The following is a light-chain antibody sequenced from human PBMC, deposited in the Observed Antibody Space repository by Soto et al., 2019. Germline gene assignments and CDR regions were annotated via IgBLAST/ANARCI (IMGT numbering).Light chain of an antibody. V-gene: IGKV3-11*01. J-gene: IGKJ1*01. CDR3: QHRSNSHPLGT. CDR2: DAS. Sequence: EIVLTQFPATLSLSPGDRATLSCRASQSVGTYLAWYQQKPGQAPRLLIYDASNRATGIPARFSGRGSGTDVSLTINRLEHQHFAVYFCQHRSNSHPLGTSGQGTKVEIK. CDR1: QSVGTY.